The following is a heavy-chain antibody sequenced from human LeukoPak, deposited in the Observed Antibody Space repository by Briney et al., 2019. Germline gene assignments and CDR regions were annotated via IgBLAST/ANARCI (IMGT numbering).Heavy chain of an antibody. D-gene: IGHD6-19*01. Sequence: RPSETLSLTCTVSGYSISSGYYWGWIRQPPGKGLEWIGSIYHSGSTYYNPSLKSRVTISVDTSKNQFSLKLSSVTAADTAVYYCARSQWLESDAFDIWGQGTMVTVSS. CDR3: ARSQWLESDAFDI. CDR1: GYSISSGYY. V-gene: IGHV4-38-2*02. J-gene: IGHJ3*02. CDR2: IYHSGST.